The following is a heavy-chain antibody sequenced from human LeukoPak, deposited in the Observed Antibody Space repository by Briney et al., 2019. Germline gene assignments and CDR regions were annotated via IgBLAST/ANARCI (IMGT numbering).Heavy chain of an antibody. CDR2: IWYDGSNK. V-gene: IGHV3-33*01. CDR1: GFTFSSYG. CDR3: ARDNGVVGATQYYYYGMDV. D-gene: IGHD1-26*01. Sequence: PGGSLRLSCAASGFTFSSYGMHWVRQAPGKGLEWVGVIWYDGSNKYYADSVKGRFTISRDNSKNTLYLQMNSLRAEDTAVYYCARDNGVVGATQYYYYGMDVWGQGTTVTVSS. J-gene: IGHJ6*02.